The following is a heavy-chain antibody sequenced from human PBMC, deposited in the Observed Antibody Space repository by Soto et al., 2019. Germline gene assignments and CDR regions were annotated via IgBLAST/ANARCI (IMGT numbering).Heavy chain of an antibody. V-gene: IGHV1-18*01. CDR3: ARDRSKKDTAMAIAY. J-gene: IGHJ4*02. D-gene: IGHD5-18*01. CDR1: GYTFTSYG. CDR2: ISAYNGNT. Sequence: QVQLVQSGAEVKKPGASVKVSCKASGYTFTSYGISWVRQAPGQGLEWMGWISAYNGNTNYAQKLQGRVTMTTDTPTSTDYMALRSLRSDDTAVYYCARDRSKKDTAMAIAYWVQGTLVTVPS.